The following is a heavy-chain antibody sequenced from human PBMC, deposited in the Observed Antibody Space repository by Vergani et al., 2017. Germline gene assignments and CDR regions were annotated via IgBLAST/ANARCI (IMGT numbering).Heavy chain of an antibody. V-gene: IGHV7-4-1*01. J-gene: IGHJ4*02. CDR1: GYSFNNYA. Sequence: QEQLVQSGSELKKPGASVKVSCKASGYSFNNYAIHWVRKAPGQGLEWMGWINPTTGNPTHARAFTGRFVFSLDTSISTAYLQIGSLKAEDTAVYFCARAKRGRLAVGATDSWGQGTLLTVSS. CDR3: ARAKRGRLAVGATDS. CDR2: INPTTGNP. D-gene: IGHD6-19*01.